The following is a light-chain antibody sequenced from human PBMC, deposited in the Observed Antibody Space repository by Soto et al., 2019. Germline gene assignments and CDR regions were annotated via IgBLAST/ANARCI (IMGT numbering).Light chain of an antibody. V-gene: IGLV2-14*01. J-gene: IGLJ3*02. CDR1: SSDIGAFDF. CDR3: SSFTSRDTLL. CDR2: EVT. Sequence: QSALTQPASVSGSPGQSITISCTGTSSDIGAFDFVSWYQQHPAKAPRLIISEVTNRPSGVSYRFSGSKSGNTASLTISGLQAEDEDDYFCSSFTSRDTLLFGGGTKLTVL.